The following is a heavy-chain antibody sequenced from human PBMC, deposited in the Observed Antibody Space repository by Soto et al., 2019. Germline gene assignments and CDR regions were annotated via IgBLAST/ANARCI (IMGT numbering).Heavy chain of an antibody. J-gene: IGHJ4*02. D-gene: IGHD5-18*01. CDR2: IYYSGST. CDR3: ARGHLDTAMAQPLDY. Sequence: QVQLQESGPGLVKPSETLSLTCTVSGGSISSYYWSWIRQPPGKGLEWIGYIYYSGSTNYNPSLKSRVTISVDTSKNQFSLKLSSVTAADTAVYYCARGHLDTAMAQPLDYWGQGTLVTVSS. CDR1: GGSISSYY. V-gene: IGHV4-59*01.